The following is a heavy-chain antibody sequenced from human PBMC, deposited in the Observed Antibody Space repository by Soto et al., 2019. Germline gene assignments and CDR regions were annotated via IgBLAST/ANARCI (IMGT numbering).Heavy chain of an antibody. D-gene: IGHD1-7*01. CDR2: IKGDDSMK. J-gene: IGHJ3*02. V-gene: IGHV3-7*01. CDR1: GFTFTTYG. CDR3: VKGWDYRGRAFDM. Sequence: EVQVVESGGGLVKPGWSLRLSCAASGFTFTTYGMNWVRQAPGKGLEWVATIKGDDSMKSYVDFLQGRVTISSDSSKKTLYLQMNSLRLDDTAIYYCVKGWDYRGRAFDMWGQGTMVTVSS.